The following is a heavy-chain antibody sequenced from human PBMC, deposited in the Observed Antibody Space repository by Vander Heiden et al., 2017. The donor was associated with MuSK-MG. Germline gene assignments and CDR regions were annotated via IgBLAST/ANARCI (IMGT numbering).Heavy chain of an antibody. Sequence: VHRVKRGGGGVEAGESQKTAGAASGFSFRCNWMHWARQVQRTGLVWVGRINNEGSKAVYADSVKGRITICRDNAKDMLFLQLESLKAEDAAIYYCARDYYGLWTGYYIDACVQGALVTVST. CDR3: ARDYYGLWTGYYIDA. CDR2: INNEGSKA. V-gene: IGHV3-74*01. D-gene: IGHD3-16*01. CDR1: GFSFRCNW. J-gene: IGHJ4*02.